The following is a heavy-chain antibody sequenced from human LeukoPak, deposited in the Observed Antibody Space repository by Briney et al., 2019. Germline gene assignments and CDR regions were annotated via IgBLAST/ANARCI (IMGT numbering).Heavy chain of an antibody. Sequence: ASVKVSCKASGYTFTGYYMHWVRQAPGQGLEWMGWINPNSGGTNYAQKFQGRVTMTRDTSISTAYMELSRLRSEDTAVYYCARDPRGNSVYVFDYWGQGTLVTVSS. J-gene: IGHJ4*02. CDR1: GYTFTGYY. D-gene: IGHD5/OR15-5a*01. V-gene: IGHV1-2*02. CDR3: ARDPRGNSVYVFDY. CDR2: INPNSGGT.